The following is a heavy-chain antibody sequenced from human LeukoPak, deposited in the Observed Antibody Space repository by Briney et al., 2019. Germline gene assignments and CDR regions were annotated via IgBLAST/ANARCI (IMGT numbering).Heavy chain of an antibody. J-gene: IGHJ4*02. CDR1: GFTFSRYE. Sequence: PGGSLRLSCAAAGFTFSRYEVNRVRQPPGEGLEWVSYISSSGSTMYYADSVKGRFTVSRDNAKNSLFLQMNSLRAEDTAVYYCARVRVTVTTLDYWGQGALVTVSS. CDR2: ISSSGSTM. V-gene: IGHV3-48*03. CDR3: ARVRVTVTTLDY. D-gene: IGHD4-17*01.